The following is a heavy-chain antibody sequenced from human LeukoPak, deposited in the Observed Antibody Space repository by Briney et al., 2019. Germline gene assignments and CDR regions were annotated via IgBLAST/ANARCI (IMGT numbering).Heavy chain of an antibody. CDR1: GGTFSSYA. V-gene: IGHV1-69*01. CDR2: IIPIFGTA. Sequence: GASVKVSCKASGGTFSSYAISWVRQAPGQGLEWMGGIIPIFGTANYAQKFQGRVTITADESTSTAYMELSSLRSEDTAVYYCATPSYYDNSGTYADYWGQGTLVTVSS. CDR3: ATPSYYDNSGTYADY. D-gene: IGHD3-22*01. J-gene: IGHJ4*02.